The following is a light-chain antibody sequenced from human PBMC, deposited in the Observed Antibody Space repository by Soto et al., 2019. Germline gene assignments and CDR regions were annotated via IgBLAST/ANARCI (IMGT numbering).Light chain of an antibody. CDR3: SSYARGDSVL. J-gene: IGLJ2*01. CDR1: SSDVGGYNF. CDR2: EVT. Sequence: QSALTQPPSASGSPGQSVTISCTGTSSDVGGYNFVSWYQHHPGKAPKVILYEVTKRPSGVPDRFSGSKSGNTASLTVSGIQADDEADYYCSSYARGDSVLFGGGNKVTVL. V-gene: IGLV2-8*01.